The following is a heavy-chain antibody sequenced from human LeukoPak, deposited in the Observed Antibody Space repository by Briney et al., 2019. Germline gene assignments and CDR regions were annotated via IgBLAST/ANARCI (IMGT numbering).Heavy chain of an antibody. CDR3: AREGEYYDSSGYLGDYFDY. D-gene: IGHD3-22*01. CDR1: GYTFTNYG. Sequence: SVKVSCKTSGYTFTNYGISWVRQAPGQGLEWMGGIIPIFGTANYAQKFQGRVTITADESTSTAYMELSSLRSEDTAVYYCAREGEYYDSSGYLGDYFDYWGQGTLVTVSS. CDR2: IIPIFGTA. V-gene: IGHV1-69*13. J-gene: IGHJ4*02.